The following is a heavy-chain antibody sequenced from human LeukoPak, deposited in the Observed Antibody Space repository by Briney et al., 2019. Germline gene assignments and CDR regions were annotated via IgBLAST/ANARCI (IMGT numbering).Heavy chain of an antibody. Sequence: SETLSLTCTVSGYSISSGYYWGWIRQSPGKGLEWIGNIYHSGTTYYNPSLKSRATISVDTSKNQFSLKLSSVAAADTAVYYCARVTHYYDSGSYPYWGQGTLVIVSS. CDR3: ARVTHYYDSGSYPY. CDR2: IYHSGTT. J-gene: IGHJ4*02. CDR1: GYSISSGYY. D-gene: IGHD3-10*01. V-gene: IGHV4-38-2*02.